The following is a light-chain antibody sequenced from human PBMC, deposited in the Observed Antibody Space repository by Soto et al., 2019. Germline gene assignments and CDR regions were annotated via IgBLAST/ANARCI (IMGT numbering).Light chain of an antibody. V-gene: IGKV3-20*01. CDR1: QTVSSNY. CDR3: QQYGSSPTT. Sequence: LKKSPDALSLSPEERATLSCRASQTVSSNYLAWCQQRPGQAPRLLIYGASTRAAGIPDRFSGSGSGTDFTLTISRLEPEDFAVYFCQQYGSSPTTFGQGTKVDI. J-gene: IGKJ1*01. CDR2: GAS.